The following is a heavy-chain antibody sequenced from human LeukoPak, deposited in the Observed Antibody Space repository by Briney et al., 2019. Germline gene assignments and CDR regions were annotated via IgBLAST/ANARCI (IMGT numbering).Heavy chain of an antibody. CDR3: ARDSASGSYRHAFDI. J-gene: IGHJ3*02. Sequence: PGGSLRLSCAASGFTFSSYSMNWVRQAPGKALEWVSYISRSSSTISYADSVKGRFTISRDNAKNSLSLQMNSLRDEDTAVYYCARDSASGSYRHAFDIWGQGTMVTVSS. CDR1: GFTFSSYS. D-gene: IGHD1-26*01. CDR2: ISRSSSTI. V-gene: IGHV3-48*02.